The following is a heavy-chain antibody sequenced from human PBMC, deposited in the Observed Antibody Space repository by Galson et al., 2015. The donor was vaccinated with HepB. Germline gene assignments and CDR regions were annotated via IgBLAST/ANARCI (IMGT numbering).Heavy chain of an antibody. D-gene: IGHD2-15*01. CDR2: IIPIFGTA. CDR3: ARGQGGGYCSGGSCYCGVY. J-gene: IGHJ4*02. CDR1: GYIFTDFG. Sequence: SVKVSCKASGYIFTDFGISWVRRAPGQGLEWMGGIIPIFGTANYAQKFQGRVTITADESTSTAYMELSSLGSEDTAVYYCARGQGGGYCSGGSCYCGVYWGQGTLVTVSS. V-gene: IGHV1-69*13.